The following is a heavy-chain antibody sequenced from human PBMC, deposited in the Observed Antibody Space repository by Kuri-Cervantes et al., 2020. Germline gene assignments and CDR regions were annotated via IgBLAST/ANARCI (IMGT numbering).Heavy chain of an antibody. Sequence: GESLKISCAASGFTFSSYGMHWVRQAPGKGLEWVAVISYDGSNKYYADSVKGRFTISRDNSKNTLYLQMNSLRAEDTAVYYCAKEPRKRWLQWTLGGFDYWGQGSLVTVSS. D-gene: IGHD5-24*01. CDR1: GFTFSSYG. CDR3: AKEPRKRWLQWTLGGFDY. J-gene: IGHJ4*02. V-gene: IGHV3-30*18. CDR2: ISYDGSNK.